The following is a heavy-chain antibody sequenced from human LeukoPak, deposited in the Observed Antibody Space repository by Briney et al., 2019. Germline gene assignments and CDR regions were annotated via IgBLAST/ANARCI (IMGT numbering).Heavy chain of an antibody. D-gene: IGHD5-12*01. J-gene: IGHJ6*03. Sequence: GGSLRLSCAASGFYFSSYEMNWVRQAPGKGLEWVSYIGSTTNSIYYADSVKGRFTISRDNAKKSLHLQMNSLRADDTAVYYCARDEYSGLYYYMDVWGKGTTVTVSS. CDR2: IGSTTNSI. V-gene: IGHV3-48*03. CDR1: GFYFSSYE. CDR3: ARDEYSGLYYYMDV.